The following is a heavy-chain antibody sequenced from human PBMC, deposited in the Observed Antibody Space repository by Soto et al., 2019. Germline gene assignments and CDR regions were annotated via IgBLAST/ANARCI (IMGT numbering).Heavy chain of an antibody. V-gene: IGHV3-23*01. Sequence: GGSLRLSCSASGLTFRRYAMSWVRQAPGKGLEWVSGISGGGSDTYYSDSVSGRFTISRDNSKNTLYLQINSLRVEDSAVYFCEKDDSLEWFFPLDAWGQGTLVTVSS. CDR3: EKDDSLEWFFPLDA. D-gene: IGHD3-3*01. CDR1: GLTFRRYA. CDR2: ISGGGSDT. J-gene: IGHJ5*02.